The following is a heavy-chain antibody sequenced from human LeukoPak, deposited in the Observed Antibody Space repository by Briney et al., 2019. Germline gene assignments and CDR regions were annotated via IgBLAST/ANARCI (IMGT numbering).Heavy chain of an antibody. Sequence: SETLSLTCTVSGGSISSYYWSWIRQPPGKGLEWIGYIYYSGSTNYNPSLKSRVTISVDTSKNQFSLKLSSVTAADTAVYYCARGMYSSGWHDAFDTGGQGTMVTVSS. CDR2: IYYSGST. CDR3: ARGMYSSGWHDAFDT. D-gene: IGHD6-19*01. CDR1: GGSISSYY. V-gene: IGHV4-59*01. J-gene: IGHJ3*02.